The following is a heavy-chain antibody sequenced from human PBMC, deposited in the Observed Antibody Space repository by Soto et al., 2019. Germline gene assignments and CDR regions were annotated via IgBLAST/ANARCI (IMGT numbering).Heavy chain of an antibody. V-gene: IGHV4-34*01. J-gene: IGHJ6*02. CDR1: DGSFSGYY. CDR3: ARGPYCSGGTCYRGMDV. Sequence: QVQLQQWGAGLLKPSETLSLTCAVYDGSFSGYYWSWIRQPPGKGLEWIGEINHSGTTNYNPSLKSRLTISVDTSTNQFSLNLSSVTAADTAVYYCARGPYCSGGTCYRGMDVWGQGTTVTVSS. CDR2: INHSGTT. D-gene: IGHD2-15*01.